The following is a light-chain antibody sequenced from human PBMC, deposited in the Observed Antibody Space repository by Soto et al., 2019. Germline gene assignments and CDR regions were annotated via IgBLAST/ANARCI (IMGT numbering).Light chain of an antibody. Sequence: QSVLTQPPSASGSPGQSVTISCTGTSSDGGGYNYVSWYQQHPGKAPKLMIYEVSKRPSGVPDRFSGSKSGNTASLTVSGLQAEDEADYYCSSYAGSNNVVVFGGGTKLTVL. V-gene: IGLV2-8*01. CDR3: SSYAGSNNVVV. CDR1: SSDGGGYNY. J-gene: IGLJ2*01. CDR2: EVS.